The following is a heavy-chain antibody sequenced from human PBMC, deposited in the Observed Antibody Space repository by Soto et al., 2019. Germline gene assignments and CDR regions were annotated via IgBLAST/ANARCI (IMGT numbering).Heavy chain of an antibody. J-gene: IGHJ5*02. CDR3: ASLRSIAAANWFDP. D-gene: IGHD6-6*01. V-gene: IGHV1-69*01. CDR2: IIPIFGTA. CDR1: GGTFRSYA. Sequence: QVQLVQSGPEVKKPGSSVKVSCKASGGTFRSYAISWVRQAPGQGLEWMGGIIPIFGTANYAQKFQGIVTITADESTSTAYMGLSSLRSEDTAVYYCASLRSIAAANWFDPWGQGTLVTVSS.